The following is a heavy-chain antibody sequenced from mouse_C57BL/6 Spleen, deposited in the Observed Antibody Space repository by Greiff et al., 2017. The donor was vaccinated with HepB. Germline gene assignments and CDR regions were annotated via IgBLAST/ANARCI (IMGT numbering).Heavy chain of an antibody. CDR1: GYTFTSYW. D-gene: IGHD1-1*01. CDR2: IYPGSGST. CDR3: AKPYGSSYDWYFDV. V-gene: IGHV1-55*01. Sequence: QVQLKQSGAELVKPGASVKMSCKASGYTFTSYWITWVKQRPGQGLEWIGDIYPGSGSTNYNEKFKSKATLTVDTSSSTAYMQLSSLTSEDSAVYYCAKPYGSSYDWYFDVWGTGTTVTVSS. J-gene: IGHJ1*03.